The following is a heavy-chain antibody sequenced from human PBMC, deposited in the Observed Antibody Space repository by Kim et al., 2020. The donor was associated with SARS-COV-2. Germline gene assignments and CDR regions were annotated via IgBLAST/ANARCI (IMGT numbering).Heavy chain of an antibody. Sequence: KGRFTISRDNAKNSLYLQMNSLRAEDTALYYCAKDGGYSGSYQGSGAFDIWGQGTMVTVSS. CDR3: AKDGGYSGSYQGSGAFDI. J-gene: IGHJ3*02. D-gene: IGHD1-26*01. V-gene: IGHV3-9*01.